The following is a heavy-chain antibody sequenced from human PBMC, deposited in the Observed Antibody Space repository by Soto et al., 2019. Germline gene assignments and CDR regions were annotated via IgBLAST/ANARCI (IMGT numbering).Heavy chain of an antibody. V-gene: IGHV3-48*02. J-gene: IGHJ6*02. CDR2: ISSSSNTI. CDR1: GFTFSSYN. D-gene: IGHD3-10*01. CDR3: ARARLGMVYYEMDV. Sequence: PAESLTISCAASGFTFSSYNMNWVRQAPGKGLEWVSYISSSSNTIYYADSMKGRFTICRDNAKNSLYLQMNSLRDEDTAVYYCARARLGMVYYEMDVWGQGTTVTVSS.